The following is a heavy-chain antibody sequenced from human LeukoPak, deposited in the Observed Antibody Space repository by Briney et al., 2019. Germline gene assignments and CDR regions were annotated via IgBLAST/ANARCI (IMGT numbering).Heavy chain of an antibody. CDR3: ARHKHYYDSSGFGY. CDR2: IFYSGST. V-gene: IGHV4-59*01. D-gene: IGHD3-22*01. CDR1: GDSIGTYY. J-gene: IGHJ4*02. Sequence: SETLSLTCTVSGDSIGTYYWSWIRQPPGKGLEWIGNIFYSGSTSYNPSLKSRVTISVDTTKNQFSLKVYSMTAADTAVYYCARHKHYYDSSGFGYWGQGTLVTVSS.